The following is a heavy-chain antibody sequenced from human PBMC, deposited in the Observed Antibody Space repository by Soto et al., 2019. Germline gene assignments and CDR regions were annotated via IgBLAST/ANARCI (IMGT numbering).Heavy chain of an antibody. CDR3: ARGRVYGDYSPFDY. CDR1: GGSISSYY. D-gene: IGHD4-17*01. V-gene: IGHV4-59*01. J-gene: IGHJ4*02. CDR2: IYYSGST. Sequence: SSETLSLTCTVSGGSISSYYWSWIRQPPGKGLEWIGYIYYSGSTNYNPSLKSRVTISVDTSKNQFSLKLSSVTAADTAVYYCARGRVYGDYSPFDYWGQGTLVTGSS.